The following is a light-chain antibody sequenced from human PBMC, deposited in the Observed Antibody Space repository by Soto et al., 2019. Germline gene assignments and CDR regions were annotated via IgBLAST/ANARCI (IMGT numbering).Light chain of an antibody. Sequence: QSVLTQPASVSGSPGQSITISCTGTSSDVGGYNYVSWYQLHPGKAPKLIIYEVSNRPSGVSNRFSGSKSGNTASLTISGLQAEDEADYYCFSYTSSTAYVFGTGTKLTVL. CDR1: SSDVGGYNY. CDR3: FSYTSSTAYV. CDR2: EVS. J-gene: IGLJ1*01. V-gene: IGLV2-14*01.